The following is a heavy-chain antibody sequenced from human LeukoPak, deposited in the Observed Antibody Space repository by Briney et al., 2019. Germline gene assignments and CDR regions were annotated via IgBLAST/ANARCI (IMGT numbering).Heavy chain of an antibody. CDR3: ARGHYGDYSFGFDY. V-gene: IGHV1-18*01. J-gene: IGHJ4*02. Sequence: ASVKVSCKASGYTFTSYGISWVRQAPGQGLEWMGWISAYNGNTNYAQKLQGRVTMTTDTSTSTAYTELRSLRSDDTAVYYCARGHYGDYSFGFDYWGQGTLVTVSS. CDR2: ISAYNGNT. D-gene: IGHD4-17*01. CDR1: GYTFTSYG.